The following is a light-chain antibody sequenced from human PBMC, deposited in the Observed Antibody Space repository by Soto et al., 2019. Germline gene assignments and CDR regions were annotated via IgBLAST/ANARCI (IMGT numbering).Light chain of an antibody. V-gene: IGKV3-11*01. Sequence: EIVLPQSPGTLSLSPGERATLSCRASQTVSSHLVWCQQKPGQAPRLLIYDASNRATGIPARFSGSGSGTDFTLTISSLEPEDSAVYYCQHRMNLPPFTFGQGTKLEIK. CDR3: QHRMNLPPFT. J-gene: IGKJ2*01. CDR1: QTVSSH. CDR2: DAS.